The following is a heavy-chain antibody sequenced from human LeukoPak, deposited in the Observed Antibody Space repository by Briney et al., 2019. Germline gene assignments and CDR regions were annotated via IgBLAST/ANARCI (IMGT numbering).Heavy chain of an antibody. D-gene: IGHD6-6*01. V-gene: IGHV4-59*01. CDR2: IYYSGST. CDR1: GGSFSGYY. CDR3: ARSIAALAAVPDY. Sequence: PSETLSLTCAVYGGSFSGYYWSWIRQPPGKGLEWIGYIYYSGSTNYNPSLKSRVTISVDTSKNQFSLKLSSVTAADTAVYYCARSIAALAAVPDYWGQGTLVTVSS. J-gene: IGHJ4*02.